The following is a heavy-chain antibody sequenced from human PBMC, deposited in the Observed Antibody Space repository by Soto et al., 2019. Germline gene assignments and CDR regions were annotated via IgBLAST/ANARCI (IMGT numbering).Heavy chain of an antibody. CDR1: GFTFSSYG. CDR3: ARDGRMVRGVIGYYYYYMDV. V-gene: IGHV3-33*01. CDR2: IWYDGSNK. J-gene: IGHJ6*03. D-gene: IGHD3-10*01. Sequence: PGGSPRLSCAASGFTFSSYGMHWVRQAPGKGLEWLAVIWYDGSNKYYADSVKGRFTISRDNSKNTLYLQMNSLRAEDTAVYYCARDGRMVRGVIGYYYYYMDVWGKGTTVTVSS.